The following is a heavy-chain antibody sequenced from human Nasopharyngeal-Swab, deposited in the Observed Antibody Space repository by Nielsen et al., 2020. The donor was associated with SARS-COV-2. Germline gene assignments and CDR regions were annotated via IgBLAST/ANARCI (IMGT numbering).Heavy chain of an antibody. J-gene: IGHJ4*02. CDR1: EFTFSSYS. CDR2: ISSSSSYI. V-gene: IGHV3-21*01. Sequence: GGSLRLSCAASEFTFSSYSMNWVRQAPGKGLEWASSISSSSSYIYYADSVTGRFTISRDNAKNSLYLQMNSLRAEDTAVYYCSREEGSSWHYFDYWGQGTLVTVSS. CDR3: SREEGSSWHYFDY. D-gene: IGHD6-13*01.